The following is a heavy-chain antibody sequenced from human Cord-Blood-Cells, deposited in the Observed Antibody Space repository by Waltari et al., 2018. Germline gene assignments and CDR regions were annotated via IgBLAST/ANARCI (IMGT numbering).Heavy chain of an antibody. CDR3: AIRDYDILTGYYNY. D-gene: IGHD3-9*01. J-gene: IGHJ4*02. CDR1: GGTFSSYA. CDR2: FIPIFGTE. V-gene: IGHV1-69*01. Sequence: QVQLVQSGAEVKKPGSSVKVSCKASGGTFSSYAISWVRQAPGQGLEWMGGFIPIFGTETYAQKCQGRVTITADEATSTAYMELSSLRSEDTAVYYCAIRDYDILTGYYNYWGQGTLVTVSS.